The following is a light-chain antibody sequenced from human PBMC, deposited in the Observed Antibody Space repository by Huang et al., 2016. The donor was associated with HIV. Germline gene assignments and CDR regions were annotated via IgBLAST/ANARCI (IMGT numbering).Light chain of an antibody. CDR1: QSVTNNY. CDR2: DAS. J-gene: IGKJ5*01. Sequence: EIVLTQSPATLSLSPGERAALSCGASQSVTNNYLAWYQHKPGLAPRLLIYDASSRATGIPDRFSGSGSGTDFTLTINRLEPEDFAVYYCQQYGTSITFGQGTRLEIK. CDR3: QQYGTSIT. V-gene: IGKV3D-20*01.